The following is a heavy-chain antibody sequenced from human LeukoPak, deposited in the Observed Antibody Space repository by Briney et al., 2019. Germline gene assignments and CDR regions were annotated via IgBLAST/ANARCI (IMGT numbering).Heavy chain of an antibody. D-gene: IGHD4-11*01. V-gene: IGHV3-30*18. CDR2: ISYDGSNK. Sequence: PGGSLRLSCAASGFTFSSYGMHWVRQAPGKGLEWVAVISYDGSNKYYADSVKGRFTISRDNSKNTPYLQMNSLRAEDTAVYYCANTYRPNYYYGMDVWGQGTTATVSS. CDR1: GFTFSSYG. J-gene: IGHJ6*02. CDR3: ANTYRPNYYYGMDV.